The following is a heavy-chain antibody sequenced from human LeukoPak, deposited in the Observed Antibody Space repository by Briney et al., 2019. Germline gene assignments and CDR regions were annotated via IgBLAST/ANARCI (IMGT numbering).Heavy chain of an antibody. CDR2: ISSSSSYI. Sequence: GGSLRLSCAASGFTFSSYSMNWVRQAPGKGLEWVSSISSSSSYIYYADSVKGRFTISRDNAKNSLYLQMNSLRAEDTAVYYCARGGSVVVPAAILGYFDYWGQGTLVTVSS. D-gene: IGHD2-2*02. J-gene: IGHJ4*02. V-gene: IGHV3-21*01. CDR3: ARGGSVVVPAAILGYFDY. CDR1: GFTFSSYS.